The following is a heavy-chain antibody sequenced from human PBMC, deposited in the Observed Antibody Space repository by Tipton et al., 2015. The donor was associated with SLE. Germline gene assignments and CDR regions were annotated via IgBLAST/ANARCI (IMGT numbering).Heavy chain of an antibody. Sequence: GSLRLSCAASGFTYSGYAMHWVRQAPGKGLEWVSAISGGGGRTYYADFVKGRFSISIDKSKKTLFLQMNSLRVDDTATYYCAKFEKTTDFYLDSWGQGTLVSVSS. CDR1: GFTYSGYA. D-gene: IGHD1/OR15-1a*01. CDR3: AKFEKTTDFYLDS. V-gene: IGHV3-23*01. J-gene: IGHJ4*02. CDR2: ISGGGGRT.